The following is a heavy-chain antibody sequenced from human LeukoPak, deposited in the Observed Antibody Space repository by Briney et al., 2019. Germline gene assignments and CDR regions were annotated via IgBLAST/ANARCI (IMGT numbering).Heavy chain of an antibody. CDR1: GFTFSYYW. CDR2: MKQDGSEK. CDR3: ARGATLGEYYDFWSGQDPFDI. Sequence: AGGSLRLSCAASGFTFSYYWMSRVRQAPGKGLEWVANMKQDGSEKYSVASVKGRFTISRDNAKNSLYLQMNSLRAEDTAVYYCARGATLGEYYDFWSGQDPFDIWGQGTMVTVSS. V-gene: IGHV3-7*04. J-gene: IGHJ3*02. D-gene: IGHD3-3*01.